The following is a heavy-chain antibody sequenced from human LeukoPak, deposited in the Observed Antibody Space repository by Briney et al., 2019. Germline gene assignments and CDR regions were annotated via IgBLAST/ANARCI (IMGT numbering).Heavy chain of an antibody. Sequence: ASVTVSCKASGYTFTSYDINWVRQATGQGLEWMGWMNPNSGNTGYAQKFQGRVTMTRNTSISTAYMELSSLRSEDTAVYYCARGALPADCSSTSCYTGYYYYYGMDVWGQGTTVTVSS. CDR3: ARGALPADCSSTSCYTGYYYYYGMDV. J-gene: IGHJ6*02. CDR1: GYTFTSYD. V-gene: IGHV1-8*01. D-gene: IGHD2-2*02. CDR2: MNPNSGNT.